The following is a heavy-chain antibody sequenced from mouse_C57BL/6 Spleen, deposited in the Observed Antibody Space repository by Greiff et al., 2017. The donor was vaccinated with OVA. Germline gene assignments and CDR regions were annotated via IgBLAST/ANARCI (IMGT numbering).Heavy chain of an antibody. CDR3: AREDTTVVAPGWYFDV. J-gene: IGHJ1*03. CDR2: ISYDGSN. D-gene: IGHD1-1*01. V-gene: IGHV3-6*01. Sequence: EVKLVESGPGLVKPSQSLSLTCSVTGYSITSGYYWNWIRQFPGNKLEWMGYISYDGSNNYNPSLKNRISITRDTSKNQFFLKLNSVTTEDTATYYCAREDTTVVAPGWYFDVWGTGTTVTVSS. CDR1: GYSITSGYY.